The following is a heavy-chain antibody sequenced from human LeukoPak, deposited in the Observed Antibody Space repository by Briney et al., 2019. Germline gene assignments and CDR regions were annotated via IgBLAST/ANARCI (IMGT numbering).Heavy chain of an antibody. CDR3: ARDRGLRDIVVVPAATNWFDP. CDR1: GYTFTSYG. D-gene: IGHD2-2*01. Sequence: GASVKVSCKASGYTFTSYGISWVRQAPGQGLEWMGWSSAYNGNTNYAQKLQGRVTMTTDTSTSTAYMELRSLRSDDTAVYYCARDRGLRDIVVVPAATNWFDPWGQGTLVTVSS. V-gene: IGHV1-18*01. J-gene: IGHJ5*02. CDR2: SSAYNGNT.